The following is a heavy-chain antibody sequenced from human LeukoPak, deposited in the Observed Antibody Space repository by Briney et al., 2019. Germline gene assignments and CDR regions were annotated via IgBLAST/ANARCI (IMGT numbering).Heavy chain of an antibody. CDR2: IYHSGST. V-gene: IGHV4-30-2*01. J-gene: IGHJ4*02. D-gene: IGHD4-4*01. CDR1: GGSISSGGYS. CDR3: ARARVTLYYFDY. Sequence: SETLSLTCAVSGGSISSGGYSWSWIRQPPGKGLEWIGYIYHSGSTYYNPSLKSRVTISVDRSKNQFSLKLSSVTAADTAVYYCARARVTLYYFDYWGQGTLVTVSS.